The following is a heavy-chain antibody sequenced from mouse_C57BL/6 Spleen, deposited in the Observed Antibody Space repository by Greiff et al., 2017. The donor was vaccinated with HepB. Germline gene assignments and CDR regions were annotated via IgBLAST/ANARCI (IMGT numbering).Heavy chain of an antibody. CDR3: ANYDCPPY. CDR1: GFTFSSYT. D-gene: IGHD2-4*01. V-gene: IGHV5-9*01. Sequence: EVNVVESGGGLVKPGGSMKLSCAASGFTFSSYTMSWVRQTPEKRLEWVATISGGGGNTYYPDSVKGRFTISRDNAKNTLYLQMSSLRSEDTALYYCANYDCPPYWGQGTLVTVSA. CDR2: ISGGGGNT. J-gene: IGHJ3*01.